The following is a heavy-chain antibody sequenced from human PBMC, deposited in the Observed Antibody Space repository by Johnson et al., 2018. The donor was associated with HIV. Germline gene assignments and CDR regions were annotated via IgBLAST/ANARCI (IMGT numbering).Heavy chain of an antibody. D-gene: IGHD2-21*02. Sequence: VQLVESGGGVVQPGGSLRLSCAASGFTFSSYGMHWVRQAPGKGLEWVAVISYDGSNKYYADSVKGRFTISRDNSKNTLYLQMNSLRAEDTAVYYCAKERMGLAYCGGDCWGAFD. CDR3: AKERMGLAYCGGDCWGAFD. CDR2: ISYDGSNK. V-gene: IGHV3-30*18. J-gene: IGHJ3*02. CDR1: GFTFSSYG.